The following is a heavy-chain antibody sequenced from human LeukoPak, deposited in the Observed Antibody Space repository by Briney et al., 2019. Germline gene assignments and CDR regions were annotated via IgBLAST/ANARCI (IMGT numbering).Heavy chain of an antibody. CDR3: ARGGWELLRTSFDY. D-gene: IGHD1-26*01. V-gene: IGHV1-2*02. Sequence: GASVKVSCKASGYTFTGHYMHWVRQAPGQGLEWMGWIKPNSGGTSHAQKFQGRVTMTRDTSISTAYMELRRPTSDDTAVYYCARGGWELLRTSFDYWGQGTLVTVSS. CDR1: GYTFTGHY. CDR2: IKPNSGGT. J-gene: IGHJ4*02.